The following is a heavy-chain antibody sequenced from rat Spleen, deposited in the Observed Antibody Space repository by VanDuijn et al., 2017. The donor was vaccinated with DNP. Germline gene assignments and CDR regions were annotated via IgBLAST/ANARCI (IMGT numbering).Heavy chain of an antibody. J-gene: IGHJ2*01. CDR1: GHSITSSYR. Sequence: EVQLQESGPGLVKPSQSLSLTCSVTGHSITSSYRWNWIRKFPGNKLEWLGYINNAGSTNYNPSLKSRISITRDTSKNQFFLRLNSVTTEDTATYYCARWSRYFDYWGQGVMVTVSS. CDR2: INNAGST. V-gene: IGHV3-3*01. CDR3: ARWSRYFDY.